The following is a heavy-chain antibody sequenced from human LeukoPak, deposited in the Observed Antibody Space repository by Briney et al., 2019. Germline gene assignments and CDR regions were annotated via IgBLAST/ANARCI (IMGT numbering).Heavy chain of an antibody. CDR2: ISTHGNYI. D-gene: IGHD3-22*01. V-gene: IGHV3-21*01. J-gene: IGHJ4*02. CDR1: GFTFSDYA. Sequence: PGGSLRLSCAASGFTFSDYAINWVRQAPGKGLEWVSSISTHGNYIYYAHSVRGRFTISRDNAKNSLFLQMNSLRAEDTAICYCARGSYDSSGQSDYWGQGTLVTVSS. CDR3: ARGSYDSSGQSDY.